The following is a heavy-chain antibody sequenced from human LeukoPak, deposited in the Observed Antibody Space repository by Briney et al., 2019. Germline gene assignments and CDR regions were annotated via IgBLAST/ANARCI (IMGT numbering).Heavy chain of an antibody. CDR3: ARVSSGWDHDY. CDR1: GYSISSGYY. J-gene: IGHJ4*02. Sequence: SETLSLTCTVSGYSISSGYYWGWIRPPPGKGLEWIGSIYHSGSTYYNPSLKSRVTISVDTSKNQFSLKLSSVTAADTAVYYCARVSSGWDHDYWGQGTLVTVSS. D-gene: IGHD6-19*01. V-gene: IGHV4-38-2*02. CDR2: IYHSGST.